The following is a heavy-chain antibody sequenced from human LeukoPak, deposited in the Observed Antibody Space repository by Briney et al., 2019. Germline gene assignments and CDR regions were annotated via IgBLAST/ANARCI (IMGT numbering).Heavy chain of an antibody. Sequence: GGSLRLSCAASGFIFSEFTMNWVRQAPEKGLEWVSSISSSSSSISYADSVKGRFTISRDNAKNSLYLQMNSLRAEDTAVYSCARGGDSYFDSWGQGTLVTVSS. CDR3: ARGGDSYFDS. V-gene: IGHV3-21*01. CDR1: GFIFSEFT. D-gene: IGHD3-10*01. CDR2: ISSSSSSI. J-gene: IGHJ4*02.